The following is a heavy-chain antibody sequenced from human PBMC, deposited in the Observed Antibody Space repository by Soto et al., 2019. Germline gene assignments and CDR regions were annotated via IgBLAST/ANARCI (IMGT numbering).Heavy chain of an antibody. J-gene: IGHJ4*02. CDR3: ARGEATDF. Sequence: ASVKVSCKTSGYSFTSYGISWVRQAPGQGLEWMGWISDDDGKTNYAQKFQGRVTVTTDASTSTAYMELRSLRFDDTAVYDCARGEATDFWGQGTLVTVSS. CDR2: ISDDDGKT. CDR1: GYSFTSYG. V-gene: IGHV1-18*04.